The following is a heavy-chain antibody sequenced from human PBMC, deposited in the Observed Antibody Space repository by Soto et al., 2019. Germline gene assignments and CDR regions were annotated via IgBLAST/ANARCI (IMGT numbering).Heavy chain of an antibody. CDR3: ARLHCDSPNCVPLDP. CDR2: IYYSGTS. Sequence: QLQLQESGPGLVKPSETLSLTCTVSGGSISDDTYYWGWIRQPPGKGLEWIGSIYYSGTSSYNPSLKSPVTXPXAXPXXQLSLRLRSVTAADTAVYYCARLHCDSPNCVPLDPWGQGTLVIVSS. D-gene: IGHD2-2*01. CDR1: GGSISDDTYY. V-gene: IGHV4-39*01. J-gene: IGHJ5*02.